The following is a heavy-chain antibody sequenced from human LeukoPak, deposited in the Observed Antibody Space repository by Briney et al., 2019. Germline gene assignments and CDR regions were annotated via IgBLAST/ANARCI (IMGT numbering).Heavy chain of an antibody. CDR2: ISGSGGST. CDR1: GFTFSSYA. V-gene: IGHV3-23*01. D-gene: IGHD3-22*01. Sequence: GGSLRLSCAASGFTFSSYAMSWVRQAPGKGLEWVSAISGSGGSTYYADSVKGRFTISRDNSKNTLYLQMNSLRAEDTAVYYCAKDFRPYYDSSGYSDYWGQGTLVTVSS. J-gene: IGHJ4*02. CDR3: AKDFRPYYDSSGYSDY.